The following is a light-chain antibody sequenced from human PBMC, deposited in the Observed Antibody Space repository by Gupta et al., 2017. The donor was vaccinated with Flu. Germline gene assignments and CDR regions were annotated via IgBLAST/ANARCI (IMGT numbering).Light chain of an antibody. CDR1: NIGSKS. CDR3: QVWDTSSDHSWV. J-gene: IGLJ3*02. V-gene: IGLV3-21*02. CDR2: DDS. Sequence: SYVMTQSSSVSVAPGQTVRITCAGNNIGSKSVNWYQQKTGQAPVLVVYDDSDRPSGIPERFSGSNSGNTATLTITRVEAGDEADCYCQVWDTSSDHSWVFGGGTKLAVL.